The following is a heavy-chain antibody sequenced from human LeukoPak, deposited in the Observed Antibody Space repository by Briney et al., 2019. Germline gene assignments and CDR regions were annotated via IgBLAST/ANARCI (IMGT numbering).Heavy chain of an antibody. V-gene: IGHV1-2*02. CDR1: GYTFTGYY. D-gene: IGHD6-6*01. CDR2: INPNSGGT. Sequence: ASVKVSCKASGYTFTGYYMHWVRQAPGQGLEWMGWINPNSGGTNYVQKFQGRVTMTRDTSISTAYMELSRLRSDDTAVYYCARDRLRSSSYIDYWGQGTLVTVSS. CDR3: ARDRLRSSSYIDY. J-gene: IGHJ4*02.